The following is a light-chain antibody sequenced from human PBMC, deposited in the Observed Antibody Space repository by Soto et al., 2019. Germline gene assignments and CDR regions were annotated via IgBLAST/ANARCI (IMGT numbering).Light chain of an antibody. CDR1: SSNIGAGYD. V-gene: IGLV1-40*01. J-gene: IGLJ3*02. CDR3: QSYASSLSAL. CDR2: GNS. Sequence: QSVLTQPPSVSGAPGQRVTISCTGSSSNIGAGYDVHWYQQLPGTAPKLLIYGNSNRPSGVPDRFSGSKSGTSASLAITGLQAEDEAEYYCQSYASSLSALFGGGTKLTVL.